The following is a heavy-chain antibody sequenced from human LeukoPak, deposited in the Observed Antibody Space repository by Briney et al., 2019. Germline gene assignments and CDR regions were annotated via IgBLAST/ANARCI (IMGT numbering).Heavy chain of an antibody. CDR3: ARHQYYYYYFDY. J-gene: IGHJ4*02. CDR1: GGSISSYY. D-gene: IGHD2/OR15-2a*01. CDR2: IYSSGSS. V-gene: IGHV4-4*09. Sequence: PSETLSLTCTVSGGSISSYYWSWIRQPPGKGLEWIGYIYSSGSSDYNPSLKSRVTISVDTPKNQFSLNLSSVTAADTAVYYCARHQYYYYYFDYCGQGTLVTVSS.